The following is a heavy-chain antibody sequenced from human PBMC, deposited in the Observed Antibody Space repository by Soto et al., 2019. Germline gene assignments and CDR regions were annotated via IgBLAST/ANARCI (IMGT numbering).Heavy chain of an antibody. Sequence: SETLSLTCTVSGDSISSATHYWNWIRQHPGKGLEWIGSVSSSGNSYYSPSLKSRVFMSVDTSKNQFSLKLSSVTAADTAVYYCARLDDYVPFDPWGQGTLVTVSS. CDR3: ARLDDYVPFDP. D-gene: IGHD3-16*01. J-gene: IGHJ5*02. CDR1: GDSISSATHY. V-gene: IGHV4-30-4*08. CDR2: VSSSGNS.